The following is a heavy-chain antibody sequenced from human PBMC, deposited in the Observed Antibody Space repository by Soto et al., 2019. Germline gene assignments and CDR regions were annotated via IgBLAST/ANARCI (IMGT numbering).Heavy chain of an antibody. CDR3: AGRAVTNHYGMDV. Sequence: GESLKIACKGSGYSFTSYWISWVRQMPGKGLEWMGRIDPSDSYTNYSPSFQGHVTISADKSISTAYLQWSSLKASDTAMYYCAGRAVTNHYGMDVWGQGTTVTVSS. J-gene: IGHJ6*02. D-gene: IGHD4-17*01. V-gene: IGHV5-10-1*01. CDR1: GYSFTSYW. CDR2: IDPSDSYT.